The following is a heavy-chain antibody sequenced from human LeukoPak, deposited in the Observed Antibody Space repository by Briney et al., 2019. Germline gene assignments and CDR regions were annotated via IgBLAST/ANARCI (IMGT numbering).Heavy chain of an antibody. V-gene: IGHV3-30*04. D-gene: IGHD6-25*01. Sequence: GGSLRLSCAASGFTFSSYAMHWVRQAPGKGLEWVAVISYDGSNKYYADSVKGRFTISRDNSKNTLYLQMNSLRAEDTAVYCCARDSGYNLRGYFQHWGQGTLVTVSS. CDR3: ARDSGYNLRGYFQH. J-gene: IGHJ1*01. CDR1: GFTFSSYA. CDR2: ISYDGSNK.